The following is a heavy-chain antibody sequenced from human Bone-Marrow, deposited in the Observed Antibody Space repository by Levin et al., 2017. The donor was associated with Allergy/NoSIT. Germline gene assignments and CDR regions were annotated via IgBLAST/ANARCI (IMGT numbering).Heavy chain of an antibody. V-gene: IGHV4-59*01. Sequence: SETLSLTCTVTGGSISSYYWSWIRQPPGKGLEWNGYGYYSGSTKYNPSLKSRISISLDTSKTQFSLKVDSVTAAATAVYYCGRETRSGRGYGLAVWGHGTTVTVSS. CDR3: GRETRSGRGYGLAV. CDR1: GGSISSYY. CDR2: GYYSGST. D-gene: IGHD2-8*02. J-gene: IGHJ6*02.